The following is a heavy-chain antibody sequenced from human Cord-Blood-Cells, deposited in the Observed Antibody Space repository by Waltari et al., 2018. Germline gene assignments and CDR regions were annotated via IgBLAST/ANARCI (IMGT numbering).Heavy chain of an antibody. CDR2: MNPNSGNT. J-gene: IGHJ4*02. CDR3: ARGSSESFSGAFDY. Sequence: QVQLVQSGAEAKKPGASVKVSCKDSGYTFTSYDITWVRPATGQGLEWMGWMNPNSGNTGYAQKFQGRVTMTRNTSISTAYMELSSLRSEDTAVYYCARGSSESFSGAFDYWGQGTLVTVSS. CDR1: GYTFTSYD. V-gene: IGHV1-8*01. D-gene: IGHD3-16*02.